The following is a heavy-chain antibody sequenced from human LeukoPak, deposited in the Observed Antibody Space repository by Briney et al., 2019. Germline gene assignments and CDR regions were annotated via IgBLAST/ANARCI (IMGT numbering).Heavy chain of an antibody. CDR1: GYTFTGYY. J-gene: IGHJ4*02. CDR3: ARDRSGIAVAGYGRAADY. V-gene: IGHV1-2*02. D-gene: IGHD6-19*01. Sequence: ASVKVSCKASGYTFTGYYMHWVRQAPAQGMEWMGGINPNSGGRNYAQKFQGRGTITRDTSNSKDYMYLSMLSFDDTAAAYCARDRSGIAVAGYGRAADYWGQGTPVTVSS. CDR2: INPNSGGR.